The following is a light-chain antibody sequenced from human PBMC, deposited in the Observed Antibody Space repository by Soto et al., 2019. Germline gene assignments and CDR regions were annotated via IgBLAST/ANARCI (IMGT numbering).Light chain of an antibody. J-gene: IGLJ2*01. CDR1: SSNIGTTYD. CDR2: ANT. CDR3: QSHCTRLSGSI. V-gene: IGLV1-40*01. Sequence: QSVLTQPPSVSGAPGQRVTISCTGSSSNIGTTYDVNWYQQLPGTAPKLIIYANTNPPSGVPERFSGSKSGTSASLVISGHQAEDEPDYYCQSHCTRLSGSIFGGGTKLTVL.